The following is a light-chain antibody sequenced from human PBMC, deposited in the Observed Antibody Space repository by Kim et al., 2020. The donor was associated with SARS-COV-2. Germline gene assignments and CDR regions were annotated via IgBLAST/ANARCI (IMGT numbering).Light chain of an antibody. J-gene: IGLJ3*02. V-gene: IGLV3-25*03. CDR3: QSADSSGTWV. CDR2: EDS. CDR1: AFPKQY. Sequence: SYELTQPTSVSVSPGQTARITCSGDAFPKQYAYWYQQKPGQAPVLVIYEDSERPSGIPERFSGSSSGSTATLSISGVQAEDESDYYCQSADSSGTWVFGGGTQLTVL.